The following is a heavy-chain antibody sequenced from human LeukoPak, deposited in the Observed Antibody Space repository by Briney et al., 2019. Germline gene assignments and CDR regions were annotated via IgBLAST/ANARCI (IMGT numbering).Heavy chain of an antibody. CDR2: INSDDSRT. V-gene: IGHV3-74*01. D-gene: IGHD2-8*01. CDR1: GFTFSAFW. Sequence: GGSLRLSCAASGFTFSAFWMHWVRQAPGKGLVWVSRINSDDSRTTYADSVKGRFTISRDNAKNSLYLQMNSLRAEDTAVYYCVKDNRRYCTNGVCYGSWGMDVWGQGTTVTVSS. J-gene: IGHJ6*02. CDR3: VKDNRRYCTNGVCYGSWGMDV.